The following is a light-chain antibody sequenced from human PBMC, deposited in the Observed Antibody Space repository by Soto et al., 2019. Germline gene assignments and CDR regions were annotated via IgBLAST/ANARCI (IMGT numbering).Light chain of an antibody. CDR2: SNN. V-gene: IGLV1-44*01. Sequence: QAVVTQPPSASGTPGQRVTISCSGSSSHIGSNTVNWYQQLPGTAPKLLIYSNNQRPSGVPDRFSGSKSGTSASLAISGLQSEDEADYYCAAWDDSLKGVVFGGGTKLTVL. CDR3: AAWDDSLKGVV. CDR1: SSHIGSNT. J-gene: IGLJ2*01.